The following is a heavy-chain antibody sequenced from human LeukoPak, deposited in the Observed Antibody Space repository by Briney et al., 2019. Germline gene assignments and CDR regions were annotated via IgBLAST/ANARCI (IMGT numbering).Heavy chain of an antibody. CDR3: ANDIREGYCSRTSCHGHYYYGMDV. Sequence: GGSLRLSCAAAGFTFDDYAMHWVRQAPGKGLEWVSLISLDGGSTYYADSVKGRFTISRDNSKNSLYLQMNSLRDEDTALYYCANDIREGYCSRTSCHGHYYYGMDVWGKGTTVTVSS. J-gene: IGHJ6*04. D-gene: IGHD2-2*01. CDR2: ISLDGGST. CDR1: GFTFDDYA. V-gene: IGHV3-43D*04.